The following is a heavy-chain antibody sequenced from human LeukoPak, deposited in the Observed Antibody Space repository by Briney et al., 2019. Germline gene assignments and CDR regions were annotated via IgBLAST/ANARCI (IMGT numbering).Heavy chain of an antibody. V-gene: IGHV5-51*01. CDR1: GYYFTGYW. Sequence: GESLKISCKGSGYYFTGYWIGWVRQLPGKGLEWLGIIYPGDSDVKYSPSFQGQVTISADKSTSTSYLQWRSLRASDTAMYYCAKHNSILTFYDFWSGYGDAFDVWGQGTMVTVSS. CDR2: IYPGDSDV. D-gene: IGHD3-3*01. CDR3: AKHNSILTFYDFWSGYGDAFDV. J-gene: IGHJ3*01.